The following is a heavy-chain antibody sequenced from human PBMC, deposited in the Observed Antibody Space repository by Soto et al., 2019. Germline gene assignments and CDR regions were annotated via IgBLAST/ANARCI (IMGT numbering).Heavy chain of an antibody. CDR3: AKGALVGAIDY. D-gene: IGHD1-26*01. Sequence: GGALRLSCAASGFTFRSYCMPWVRQAPGKGLEWVAVISYDGSNKYYADSVKGRFTISRDNSKNTLYLQMNSLRAEDTAVYYCAKGALVGAIDYWGQGTLVTVSS. CDR2: ISYDGSNK. V-gene: IGHV3-30*18. CDR1: GFTFRSYC. J-gene: IGHJ4*02.